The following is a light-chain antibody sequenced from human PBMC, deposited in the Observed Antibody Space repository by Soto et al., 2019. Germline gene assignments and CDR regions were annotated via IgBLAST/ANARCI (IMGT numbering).Light chain of an antibody. CDR2: DAS. CDR1: QSVGDY. J-gene: IGKJ4*01. V-gene: IGKV3-11*01. CDR3: QQREDWPLA. Sequence: EIVLTQSPATLSLSPGERATPSCRASQSVGDYLGWYQQKPGQAPRLLISDASQRATGVPARFRARGSGTDFTLTISSLEPEDFAIYYCQQREDWPLAFGGGTKVEFK.